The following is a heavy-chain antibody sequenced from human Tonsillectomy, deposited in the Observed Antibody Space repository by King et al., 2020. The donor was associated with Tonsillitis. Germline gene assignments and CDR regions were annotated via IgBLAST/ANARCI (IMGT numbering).Heavy chain of an antibody. D-gene: IGHD6-13*01. J-gene: IGHJ4*02. CDR3: ARGTLHSSLYAYYFDY. V-gene: IGHV4-38-2*02. Sequence: VQLQESGPGLVKPSETLSLTCTVSGYSISSGYYWGWIRQPPGKGLEWIGSIYHSGSTYYNPSLKSRVTISVDTSKNQFSLKLSSVTAADTAVYYCARGTLHSSLYAYYFDYWGQGTLVTVSS. CDR2: IYHSGST. CDR1: GYSISSGYY.